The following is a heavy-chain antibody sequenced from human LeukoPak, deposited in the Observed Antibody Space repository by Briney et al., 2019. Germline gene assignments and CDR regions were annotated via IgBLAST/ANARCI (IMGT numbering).Heavy chain of an antibody. CDR1: GGSISSYY. Sequence: SETLSLTCTVSGGSISSYYWSWIRQPPGKGLEWIGYIYYSGSTNYNPSLKSRVTIPVDTSKNQFSLKLSSVTAADTAVYYCARHSNSGNWFDPWGQGTLVTVSS. J-gene: IGHJ5*02. CDR2: IYYSGST. D-gene: IGHD4-11*01. CDR3: ARHSNSGNWFDP. V-gene: IGHV4-59*08.